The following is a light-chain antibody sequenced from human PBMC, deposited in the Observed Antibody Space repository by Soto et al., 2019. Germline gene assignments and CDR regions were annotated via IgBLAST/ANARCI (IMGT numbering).Light chain of an antibody. V-gene: IGLV2-23*02. J-gene: IGLJ3*02. CDR3: CSYVGSSILM. CDR1: SSDVGLYNL. Sequence: QAASVSGSPGQSITISCTGTSSDVGLYNLVSWYQHLPGKAPKLIIYEVNERPSGISDRFSGSKSGNTASLTISGLQDEDEADYYCCSYVGSSILMFGGGTKLTVL. CDR2: EVN.